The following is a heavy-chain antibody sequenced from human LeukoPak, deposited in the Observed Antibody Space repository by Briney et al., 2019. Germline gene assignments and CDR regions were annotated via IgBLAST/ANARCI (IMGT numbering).Heavy chain of an antibody. CDR2: ISSCGSTI. J-gene: IGHJ4*02. D-gene: IGHD6-13*01. CDR1: GFTFSDYY. CDR3: ARDWPSLGQQLPQCDY. Sequence: GSLRLSCAASGFTFSDYYMSWIRQAPGKGLEWVSYISSCGSTIYYADSVKGRFTISRDNAKNSLYLQMNSLRAEDTAVYYCARDWPSLGQQLPQCDYWGQGTLVTVSS. V-gene: IGHV3-11*01.